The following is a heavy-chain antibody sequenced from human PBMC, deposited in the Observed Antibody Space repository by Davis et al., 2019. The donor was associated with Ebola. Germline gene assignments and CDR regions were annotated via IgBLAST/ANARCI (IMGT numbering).Heavy chain of an antibody. CDR2: ISGAGGGNT. D-gene: IGHD3-16*01. V-gene: IGHV3-23*01. CDR1: GFTFSSYA. Sequence: PGGSLRLSCTASGFTFSSYAMSWVRQAPGKGLEWISGISGAGGGNTYYADSVKGRFTISRDNAKTTVYLQMDSLRVEDTAVYFCTVGARGYWGQGSQVTVSS. CDR3: TVGARGY. J-gene: IGHJ4*02.